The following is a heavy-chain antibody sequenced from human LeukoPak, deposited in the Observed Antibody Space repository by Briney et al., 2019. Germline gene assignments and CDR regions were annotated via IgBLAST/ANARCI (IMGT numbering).Heavy chain of an antibody. D-gene: IGHD5-12*01. Sequence: GESLKISCKGSGYSFTSYWIGRVRQMPGKGLEWMGIIYPGDSDTRYSPSFQGQVTISADKSISTAYLQWSSLKASDTAMYYCARRGYSGYDTYYFDYWGQGTLVTVSS. CDR1: GYSFTSYW. J-gene: IGHJ4*02. CDR3: ARRGYSGYDTYYFDY. V-gene: IGHV5-51*01. CDR2: IYPGDSDT.